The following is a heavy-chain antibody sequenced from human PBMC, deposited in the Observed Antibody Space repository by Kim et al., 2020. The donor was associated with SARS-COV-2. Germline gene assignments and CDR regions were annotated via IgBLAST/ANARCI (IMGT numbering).Heavy chain of an antibody. Sequence: GGSLRLSCAASGFTFSNAWMSWVRQAPGKGLEWVGRIKSKTDGGTTDYAAPVKGRFTISRDDSKNTLYLQMNSLKTEDTAVYYCTTAASAYQQAYYYDSSGFDAFDNWGQGTMVTVSS. J-gene: IGHJ3*02. D-gene: IGHD3-22*01. CDR2: IKSKTDGGTT. CDR3: TTAASAYQQAYYYDSSGFDAFDN. CDR1: GFTFSNAW. V-gene: IGHV3-15*01.